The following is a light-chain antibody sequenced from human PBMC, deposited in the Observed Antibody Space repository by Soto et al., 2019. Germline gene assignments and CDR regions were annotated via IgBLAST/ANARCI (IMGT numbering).Light chain of an antibody. Sequence: QSVLTQPASVSGSPGQSITISCSGSSSDVGAYTSVSWYRQHPGKAPKLMIDEVSNRPSGVSRRFSGSKSGNTASLTISGLQAEDEAHYYCSSYTSDNRDYVFGTGTKVTVL. CDR2: EVS. CDR1: SSDVGAYTS. J-gene: IGLJ1*01. V-gene: IGLV2-14*01. CDR3: SSYTSDNRDYV.